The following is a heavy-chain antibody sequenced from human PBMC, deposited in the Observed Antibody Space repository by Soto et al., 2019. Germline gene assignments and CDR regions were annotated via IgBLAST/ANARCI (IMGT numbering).Heavy chain of an antibody. J-gene: IGHJ6*02. Sequence: SVKVSCKASGGNFRRYAISWVRQAPGQGLEWMGGILPIFGSPSHAQKFRDRVTITADESTSTAYLELTSLTSEDTAIYYCVFGDCTSSSCSYYFYGLDIWGQGTTVTVSS. V-gene: IGHV1-69*13. CDR2: ILPIFGSP. CDR1: GGNFRRYA. D-gene: IGHD2-2*01. CDR3: VFGDCTSSSCSYYFYGLDI.